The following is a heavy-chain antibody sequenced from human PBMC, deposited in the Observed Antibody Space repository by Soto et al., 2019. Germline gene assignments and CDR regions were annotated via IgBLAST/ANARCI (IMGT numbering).Heavy chain of an antibody. CDR1: GYTFTSYG. D-gene: IGHD5-12*01. CDR2: ISAYNGNT. Sequence: ASVKVSCKASGYTFTSYGISWVRQAPGQGLEWMGWISAYNGNTNYAQKLHGRVTMTTDTSTSTAYMELGSLRSDDTAVYYCARAVATIPIWFPDDWGQGTLVTVDS. V-gene: IGHV1-18*01. J-gene: IGHJ4*02. CDR3: ARAVATIPIWFPDD.